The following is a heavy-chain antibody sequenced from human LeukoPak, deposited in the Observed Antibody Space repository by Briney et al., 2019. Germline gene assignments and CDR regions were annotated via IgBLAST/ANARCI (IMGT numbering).Heavy chain of an antibody. CDR2: VNPKSGVT. J-gene: IGHJ4*01. V-gene: IGHV1-2*02. Sequence: ASVKVSCKASGYTFIGYYIHWVRQAPGQGLEWMGSVNPKSGVTDYAQKFQGRITLTRDTSSSTAYMELNRLTSDDTAVYYCARDTGFPFFDFWGHGALVTVSS. CDR3: ARDTGFPFFDF. CDR1: GYTFIGYY.